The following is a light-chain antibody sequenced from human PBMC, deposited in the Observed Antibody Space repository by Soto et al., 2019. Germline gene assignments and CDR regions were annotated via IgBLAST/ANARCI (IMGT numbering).Light chain of an antibody. J-gene: IGLJ1*01. CDR3: CSYTSSSTYV. V-gene: IGLV2-14*03. CDR2: DVS. CDR1: SSEVDAYNY. Sequence: QSVLTQPASVSGSPGQSITISCTGTSSEVDAYNYVSWYQQHPGKAPKVMIYDVSNRPSGVSYRFSGSKSGITASLTISWLQAEDEADYYCCSYTSSSTYVFGTGTKVTVL.